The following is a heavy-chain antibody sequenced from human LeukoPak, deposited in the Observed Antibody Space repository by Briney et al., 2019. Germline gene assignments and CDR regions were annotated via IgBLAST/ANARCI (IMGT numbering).Heavy chain of an antibody. Sequence: PSETLSLTCAIYGGSFSGYYWSWIRQPPGKGLEWIGEINHSGSTNYNPSLKSRVTISVDTSKNQFSLKLSSVTAADTAVYYCAREALGNSRAGYWGQGTLVTVSS. CDR2: INHSGST. CDR3: AREALGNSRAGY. V-gene: IGHV4-34*01. CDR1: GGSFSGYY. J-gene: IGHJ4*02. D-gene: IGHD5-18*01.